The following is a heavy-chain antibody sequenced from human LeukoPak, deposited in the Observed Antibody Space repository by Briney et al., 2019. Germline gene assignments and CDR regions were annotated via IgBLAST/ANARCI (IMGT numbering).Heavy chain of an antibody. Sequence: PGGSLRLSCAASGFTFSSYGMNWVRQAPGKGLEWVSGISPSGGGTYYADSVKGRFTISRDDSKNTLSLQMSSLRVEDTAIYFCAKSSPPPLRYWGQGTLVTVSS. CDR2: ISPSGGGT. V-gene: IGHV3-23*01. D-gene: IGHD3-9*01. CDR3: AKSSPPPLRY. CDR1: GFTFSSYG. J-gene: IGHJ4*02.